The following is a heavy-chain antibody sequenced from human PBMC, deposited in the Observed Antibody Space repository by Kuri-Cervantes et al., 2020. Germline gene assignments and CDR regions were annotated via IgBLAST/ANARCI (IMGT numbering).Heavy chain of an antibody. Sequence: GESLKISCAASGFTFSSYAMHWVRQAPGKGLEWVAVIWYGGSNKNYADSVKGRFTISRDNSKNTLSLQMNSLRVEDTAVYYCARDYYSSGNLAGMDVWGQGTTVTVSS. CDR3: ARDYYSSGNLAGMDV. CDR1: GFTFSSYA. V-gene: IGHV3-33*08. D-gene: IGHD3-10*01. CDR2: IWYGGSNK. J-gene: IGHJ6*02.